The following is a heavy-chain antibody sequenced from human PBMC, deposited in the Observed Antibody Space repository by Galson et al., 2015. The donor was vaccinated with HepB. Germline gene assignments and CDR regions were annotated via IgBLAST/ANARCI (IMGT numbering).Heavy chain of an antibody. J-gene: IGHJ3*02. D-gene: IGHD3-9*01. CDR1: RFTYSDHY. CDR2: ISTSGSTT. Sequence: SLRLSCAASRFTYSDHYMSWIRQAPGKGLEWASYISTSGSTTSYADSVKGRFTISRDNANKSLFLQMNSLRAEDTAVYYCARGLYSDILLPGAFDIWGQGTTVAVSS. V-gene: IGHV3-11*01. CDR3: ARGLYSDILLPGAFDI.